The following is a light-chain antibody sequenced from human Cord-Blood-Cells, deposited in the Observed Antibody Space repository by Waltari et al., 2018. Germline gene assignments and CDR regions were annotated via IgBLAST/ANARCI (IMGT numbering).Light chain of an antibody. CDR3: AAWDDSLDVV. Sequence: QSVLTQPPSASGTPGQRVTISCSRRSSNIGSNTVNWYQQPPGTAPKLLIYSNNQRPSGVPGRFSGSKSGTSASLAISGLQAEDEADYYCAAWDDSLDVVFGGGTKLTVL. V-gene: IGLV1-44*01. CDR2: SNN. CDR1: SSNIGSNT. J-gene: IGLJ2*01.